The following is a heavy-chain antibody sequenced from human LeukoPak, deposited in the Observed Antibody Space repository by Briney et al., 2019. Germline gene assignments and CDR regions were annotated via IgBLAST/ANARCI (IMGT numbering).Heavy chain of an antibody. CDR1: GGTFSSYA. CDR2: IIPIFGTA. Sequence: SVKVSCKASGGTFSSYAISWVRQAPGQGLEWMGGIIPIFGTANYAQKFQGRVTITTDESTSTAYMELSSLRSEDTAVYYCARGGNRFGGFYFDYWGQGTLVTVSS. D-gene: IGHD3-10*01. J-gene: IGHJ4*02. CDR3: ARGGNRFGGFYFDY. V-gene: IGHV1-69*05.